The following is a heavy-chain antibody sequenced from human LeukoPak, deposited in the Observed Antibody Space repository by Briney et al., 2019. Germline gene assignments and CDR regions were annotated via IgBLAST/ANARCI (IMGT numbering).Heavy chain of an antibody. J-gene: IGHJ4*02. Sequence: GGSLRLSCAASGFTFSSYGMHWVRQAPGKGLEWVAVISYDGSKKFYADSVKGRFTISRDNSKNTLYLQMNSLRVEDTAIYFCARARIAAPLLDYWGQGTLVTVSS. CDR3: ARARIAAPLLDY. D-gene: IGHD6-13*01. CDR1: GFTFSSYG. CDR2: ISYDGSKK. V-gene: IGHV3-30*03.